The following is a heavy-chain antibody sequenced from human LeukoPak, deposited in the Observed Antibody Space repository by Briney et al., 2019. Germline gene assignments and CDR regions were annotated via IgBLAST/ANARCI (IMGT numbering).Heavy chain of an antibody. Sequence: GASVKVSCKASGYTFTSYDVNWVRQATGQGLEWMGWMNPNSGNTGYAQKFQGRIILTRDTSTSTAYMELWSLRSDDTAVYYCARGPIAAAGDYWGQGTLVTVSS. J-gene: IGHJ4*02. CDR2: MNPNSGNT. D-gene: IGHD6-13*01. V-gene: IGHV1-8*01. CDR3: ARGPIAAAGDY. CDR1: GYTFTSYD.